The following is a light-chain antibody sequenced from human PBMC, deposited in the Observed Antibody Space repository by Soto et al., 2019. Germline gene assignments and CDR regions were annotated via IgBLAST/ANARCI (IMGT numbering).Light chain of an antibody. CDR2: WAS. Sequence: DIVMTQSPDSLAVSLGERATINCKSSQSVLYSSNNKNYLAWYQQKPGQPPKLLIYWASTRESGVPDRFSGRGSGTDFTLTISSRQAEDVAVYDCQQYFRPWTFGQGTKVEIK. J-gene: IGKJ1*01. V-gene: IGKV4-1*01. CDR1: QSVLYSSNNKNY. CDR3: QQYFRPWT.